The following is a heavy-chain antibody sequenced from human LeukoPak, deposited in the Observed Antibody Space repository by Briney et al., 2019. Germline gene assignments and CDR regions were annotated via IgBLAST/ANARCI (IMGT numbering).Heavy chain of an antibody. CDR2: ISGVGGRK. D-gene: IGHD6-19*01. J-gene: IGHJ5*02. CDR1: GFTFSTYD. V-gene: IGHV3-23*01. CDR3: ARDLPIAVAGTDFDWFDP. Sequence: GGSLRLSCAASGFTFSTYDMDWVRQAPGKGLEGVSSISGVGGRKKYAGSVRGRLTVSRDNPKKTLYLVLDSLRAEATGVYYCARDLPIAVAGTDFDWFDPWGQGTLVTVSS.